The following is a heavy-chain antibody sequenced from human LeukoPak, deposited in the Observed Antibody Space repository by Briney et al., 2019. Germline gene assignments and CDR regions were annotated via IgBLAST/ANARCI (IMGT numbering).Heavy chain of an antibody. CDR3: ARWDYDFWSGYYSGDAFDI. D-gene: IGHD3-3*01. V-gene: IGHV3-48*04. CDR1: GFTFSSYS. J-gene: IGHJ3*02. Sequence: PGGSLRLSCAASGFTFSSYSMSWVRQAPGKGLEWVSFISSSSGTIYYADSVTGRFTISRDNAKNSLYLQMNSLRAEDTAVYYCARWDYDFWSGYYSGDAFDIWGQGTMVTVSS. CDR2: ISSSSGTI.